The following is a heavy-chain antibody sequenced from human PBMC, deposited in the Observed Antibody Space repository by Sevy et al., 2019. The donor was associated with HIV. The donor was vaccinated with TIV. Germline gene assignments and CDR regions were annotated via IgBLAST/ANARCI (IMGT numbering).Heavy chain of an antibody. Sequence: SETLSLTCTVSGGSISSYYWSWIRQPPGKGLEWIGYIYYSGSTNYNPPLKSRVTISVDTSKNQFSLKLSSVTAADTAVYYCAREGVATAGTYAFDIWGQGTMVTVSS. CDR3: AREGVATAGTYAFDI. D-gene: IGHD5-12*01. J-gene: IGHJ3*02. CDR1: GGSISSYY. CDR2: IYYSGST. V-gene: IGHV4-59*01.